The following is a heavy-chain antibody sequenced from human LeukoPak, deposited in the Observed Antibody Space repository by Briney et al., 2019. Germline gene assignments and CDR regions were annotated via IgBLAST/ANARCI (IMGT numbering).Heavy chain of an antibody. CDR1: GYTFTSHG. CDR2: INPYNGDT. D-gene: IGHD3-9*01. Sequence: ASVKVSCKASGYTFTSHGISWVRQAPGQGLEWMGWINPYNGDTKYAQNVQGRVTMSTDTSTSTVYLELSSLRSEDTAVYYCARGHDILTGYYSPHGYFDYWGQGTLVTVSS. V-gene: IGHV1-18*01. J-gene: IGHJ4*02. CDR3: ARGHDILTGYYSPHGYFDY.